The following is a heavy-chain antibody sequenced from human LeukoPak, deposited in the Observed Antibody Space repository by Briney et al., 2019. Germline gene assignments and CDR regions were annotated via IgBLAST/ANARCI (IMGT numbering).Heavy chain of an antibody. D-gene: IGHD3-3*01. CDR3: ARVGYDFWSGYPSDAFDI. Sequence: QPGGSLRLSCAASGFTFSSYWMSWVRQAPGKGLEWVANIKQDGSEKYYVDSVKGRFTISRDNAKNSLYLQMNSLRAEDTAVYYCARVGYDFWSGYPSDAFDIWGQGTMVTVSS. CDR2: IKQDGSEK. V-gene: IGHV3-7*01. J-gene: IGHJ3*02. CDR1: GFTFSSYW.